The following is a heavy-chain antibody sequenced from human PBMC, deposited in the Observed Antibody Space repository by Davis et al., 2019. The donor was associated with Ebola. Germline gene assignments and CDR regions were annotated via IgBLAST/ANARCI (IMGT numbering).Heavy chain of an antibody. D-gene: IGHD6-13*01. Sequence: LSLTCAVYGGSFSDYYMTWIRQAPGKGLEWVSFISNSHSYTDYADSVKGRFTISRDNAKNSLYLQMTALRGEDTAVYYCARELRRATAGTVAFDIWGQGTMVTVSS. J-gene: IGHJ3*02. CDR2: ISNSHSYT. CDR3: ARELRRATAGTVAFDI. CDR1: GGSFSDYY. V-gene: IGHV3-11*06.